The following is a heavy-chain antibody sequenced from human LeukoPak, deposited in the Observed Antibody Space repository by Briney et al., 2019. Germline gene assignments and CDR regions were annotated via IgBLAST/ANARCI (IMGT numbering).Heavy chain of an antibody. V-gene: IGHV3-74*01. CDR3: AGTWSFDY. CDR2: ISGDGTTT. CDR1: GFTFSNDW. J-gene: IGHJ4*02. Sequence: AGSLRLSCAVSGFTFSNDWMHWVRQAPGKGLLWVSRISGDGTTTNYADSVKGRFTISRDNAKNMLYLQMDSLRAEDTAVYYCAGTWSFDYWGQGTLVPVSS. D-gene: IGHD2-15*01.